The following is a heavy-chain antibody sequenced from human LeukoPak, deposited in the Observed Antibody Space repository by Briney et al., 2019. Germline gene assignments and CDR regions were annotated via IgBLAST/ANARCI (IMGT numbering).Heavy chain of an antibody. CDR1: GFTFSSYA. V-gene: IGHV3-23*01. J-gene: IGHJ4*02. D-gene: IGHD3-10*01. CDR2: ISGSGGST. Sequence: PGGSLRLSCAASGFTFSSYAVSWVRQAPGKGLEWVSAISGSGGSTYYADSVKGRFTISRDNSKNTLYLQMNSLKTEDTAVYYCTTDVITMVRGVRYYFDYWGQGTLVTVSS. CDR3: TTDVITMVRGVRYYFDY.